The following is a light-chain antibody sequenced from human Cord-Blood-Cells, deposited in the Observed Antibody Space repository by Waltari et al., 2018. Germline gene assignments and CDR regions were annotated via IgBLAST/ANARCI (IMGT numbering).Light chain of an antibody. Sequence: QSTLTPPAPVSASPGQSITISCTGTSSDVGSYTLLSWYQQHPGKAPKLMIYEGSKRPSGVSNRFSGSKSGNTASLTISGLQAEDEADYYCCSYAGSSTYVFGTGTKVTVL. J-gene: IGLJ1*01. CDR1: SSDVGSYTL. V-gene: IGLV2-23*01. CDR2: EGS. CDR3: CSYAGSSTYV.